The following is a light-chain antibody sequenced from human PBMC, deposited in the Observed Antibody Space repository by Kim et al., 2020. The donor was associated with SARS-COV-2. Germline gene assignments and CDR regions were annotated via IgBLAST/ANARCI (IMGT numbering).Light chain of an antibody. CDR3: QQRSNWPPYT. V-gene: IGKV3-15*01. Sequence: EIVMTQSPATLSVSPGERATLSCRASQSVSSNLAWYQQKPGQAPRLLIYGASTRATGIPGRFSGSGSGTDFTLTISSLEPEDFAVYYCQQRSNWPPYTFGQGTKLEI. J-gene: IGKJ2*01. CDR2: GAS. CDR1: QSVSSN.